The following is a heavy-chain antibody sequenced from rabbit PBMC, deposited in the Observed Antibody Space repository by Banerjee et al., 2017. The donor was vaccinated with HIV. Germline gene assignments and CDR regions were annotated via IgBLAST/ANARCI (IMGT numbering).Heavy chain of an antibody. CDR2: IYSGSDVT. CDR3: ATYNTTSGYLNL. D-gene: IGHD1-1*01. CDR1: GFSFGNYY. V-gene: IGHV1S40*01. Sequence: QSLEESGGDLVEPGASLTLTCTASGFSFGNYYMTWVRQAPGKGLQWIGYIYSGSDVTFCASWAKGRFAISKPSSTTVTLQMTSLTAADTANYFCATYNTTSGYLNLWGPGTLVTVS. J-gene: IGHJ6*01.